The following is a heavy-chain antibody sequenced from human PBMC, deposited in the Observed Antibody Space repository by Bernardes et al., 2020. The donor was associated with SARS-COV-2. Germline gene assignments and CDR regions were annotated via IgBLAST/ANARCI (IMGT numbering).Heavy chain of an antibody. CDR1: GFSLSFYG. D-gene: IGHD3-10*01. J-gene: IGHJ4*02. V-gene: IGHV3-23*01. CDR3: AKDEGYYGTETFYNFGL. CDR2: ISGSGDTI. Sequence: GGSLRLSCAASGFSLSFYGMTWVRQAPGKGLEWVSGISGSGDTIKYAESVKGRFTVSRDNSKNTLYLQMDSLRAEDTAVYYCAKDEGYYGTETFYNFGLWGQGTLVTVSS.